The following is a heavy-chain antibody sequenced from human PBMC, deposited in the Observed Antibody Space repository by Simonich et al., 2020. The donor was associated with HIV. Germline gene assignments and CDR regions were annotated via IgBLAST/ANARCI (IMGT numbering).Heavy chain of an antibody. Sequence: QVQLQQWGAGLLKPSETLSLTCAVYGGSFSGDYWSWIRQPPGKGLEWRGEINHSGSTNYNPSRKSRVPISVDTSKNQFSLKLSSVTAADTAVYYCARRSGYDLDYWGQGTLVTVSS. J-gene: IGHJ4*02. CDR1: GGSFSGDY. V-gene: IGHV4-34*01. CDR3: ARRSGYDLDY. D-gene: IGHD5-12*01. CDR2: INHSGST.